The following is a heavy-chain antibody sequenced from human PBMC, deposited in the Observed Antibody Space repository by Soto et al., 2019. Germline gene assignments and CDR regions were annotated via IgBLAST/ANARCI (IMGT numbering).Heavy chain of an antibody. CDR1: GFSLSTSGMC. Sequence: SCPTLVNPTQTLTLTCTFSGFSLSTSGMCVSWIRQPPGKALEWLALIDWDDDKYYSTSLKTRLTISKDTSKNQVVLTMTNMDPVDTATYYCARIPSPYYYDSSGYSYYYYYGMDVWGQGTTVTVSS. J-gene: IGHJ6*02. V-gene: IGHV2-70*01. CDR3: ARIPSPYYYDSSGYSYYYYYGMDV. CDR2: IDWDDDK. D-gene: IGHD3-22*01.